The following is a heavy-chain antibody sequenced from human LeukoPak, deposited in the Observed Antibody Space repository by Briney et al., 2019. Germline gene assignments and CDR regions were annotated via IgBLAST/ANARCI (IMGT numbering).Heavy chain of an antibody. CDR3: AKGGTAVLVDDY. CDR2: VSGSGGNT. J-gene: IGHJ4*02. Sequence: GGSLRLSCAGSGFTFSTYFMSWVRQAPGKGLEWVSTVSGSGGNTYYADSVKGRFTISRDNSRNTVYLQTNSLRVEDTAVYYCAKGGTAVLVDDYWGQGTLVTVSS. D-gene: IGHD2-15*01. V-gene: IGHV3-23*01. CDR1: GFTFSTYF.